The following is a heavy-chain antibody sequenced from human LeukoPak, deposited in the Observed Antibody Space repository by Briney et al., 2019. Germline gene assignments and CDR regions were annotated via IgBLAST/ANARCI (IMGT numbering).Heavy chain of an antibody. CDR1: GFTISSYE. Sequence: PGGSLRRSCAAAGFTISSYEMDWVRQAPGRGLEWVSYSSSSGRTIYYADSVRGGITISRSNAKKTLHLQMNSRRAEDTATYYCARHLRGVRGTFDYWGQGTLVTVSS. CDR2: SSSSGRTI. D-gene: IGHD3-10*01. J-gene: IGHJ4*02. CDR3: ARHLRGVRGTFDY. V-gene: IGHV3-48*03.